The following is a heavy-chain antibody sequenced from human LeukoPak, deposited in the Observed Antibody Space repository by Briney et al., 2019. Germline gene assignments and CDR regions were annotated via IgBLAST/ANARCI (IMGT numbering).Heavy chain of an antibody. CDR1: GGSISSYY. CDR3: ARTAWTPYYYYGMDV. V-gene: IGHV4-59*01. J-gene: IGHJ6*02. D-gene: IGHD3/OR15-3a*01. CDR2: IYHSGST. Sequence: PSETLSLTCTVSGGSISSYYWSWIRQPPGKGLEWIGYIYHSGSTNYNPSLKSRVTISVDTSKNQFSLKLSSVTAADTAVYYCARTAWTPYYYYGMDVWGQGTTVTVSS.